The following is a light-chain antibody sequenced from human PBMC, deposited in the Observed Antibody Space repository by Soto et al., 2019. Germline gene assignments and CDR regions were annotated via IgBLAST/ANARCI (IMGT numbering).Light chain of an antibody. CDR3: QQYFHYPVT. CDR2: DVS. CDR1: QDINNW. J-gene: IGKJ2*01. V-gene: IGKV1-5*01. Sequence: DLQMTQSPTTLSAFVGDRVTITCRATQDINNWLAWYQQKPGKAPRLLIYDVSTLQTGVPSRFSGRGSGTEATLIISSLHPDDVATYYCQQYFHYPVTFGRGTKVEIK.